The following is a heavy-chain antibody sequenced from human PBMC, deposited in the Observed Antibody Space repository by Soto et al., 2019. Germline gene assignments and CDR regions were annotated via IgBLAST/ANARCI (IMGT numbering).Heavy chain of an antibody. CDR2: ISWNSGSI. D-gene: IGHD2-2*01. Sequence: GGSLRLSCAASGFTFDDYAMHWVRQAPGKGLEWVSGISWNSGSIGYADSVKGRFTISRDNAKNSLYLQMNSLRAEDTALYYCAKDMLRWMVVPAAPLDYWGQGTLVTVSS. CDR3: AKDMLRWMVVPAAPLDY. V-gene: IGHV3-9*01. J-gene: IGHJ4*02. CDR1: GFTFDDYA.